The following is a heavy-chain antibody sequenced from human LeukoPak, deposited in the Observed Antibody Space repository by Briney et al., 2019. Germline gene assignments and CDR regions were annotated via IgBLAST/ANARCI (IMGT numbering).Heavy chain of an antibody. D-gene: IGHD1-26*01. Sequence: GRSLRLSCAASGFTFSSYAMHWVRQAPGKGLEWVAVISYDGSNKYYADSVKGRFTISRDNSKNTLYLQMNSLRAEDTAVYYCAKDRELLRLDYFDYWGQGTLVTVSS. V-gene: IGHV3-30*04. CDR3: AKDRELLRLDYFDY. CDR1: GFTFSSYA. CDR2: ISYDGSNK. J-gene: IGHJ4*02.